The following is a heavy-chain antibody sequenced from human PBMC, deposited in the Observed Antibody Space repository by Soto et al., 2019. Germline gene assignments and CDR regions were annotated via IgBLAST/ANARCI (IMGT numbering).Heavy chain of an antibody. CDR3: ARFSGYSSSHYGMDV. Sequence: PWETLSLTCAVSGGSISSSNWWSWVRQPPGKGLEWIREIYQSGSTNYNPSLKSRVTISVDTSKNQFSLKLSSVTAADTAVYYCARFSGYSSSHYGMDVWGQGTTVTVSS. CDR2: IYQSGST. CDR1: GGSISSSNW. V-gene: IGHV4-4*02. D-gene: IGHD6-13*01. J-gene: IGHJ6*02.